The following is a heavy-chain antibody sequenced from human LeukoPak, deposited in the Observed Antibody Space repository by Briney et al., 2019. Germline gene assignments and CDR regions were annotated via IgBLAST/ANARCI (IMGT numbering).Heavy chain of an antibody. CDR2: IYYSGST. J-gene: IGHJ4*02. Sequence: MSSETLSLTCTVSGGSISSGGYYWSWIWQPPGKGLEWIGYIYYSGSTNYNPSLKSRVTISVDTSKNQFSLKLSSVTAADTAVYYCAQSSSWYTYYFDYWGQGTLVTVSS. D-gene: IGHD6-13*01. CDR3: AQSSSWYTYYFDY. CDR1: GGSISSGGYY. V-gene: IGHV4-61*08.